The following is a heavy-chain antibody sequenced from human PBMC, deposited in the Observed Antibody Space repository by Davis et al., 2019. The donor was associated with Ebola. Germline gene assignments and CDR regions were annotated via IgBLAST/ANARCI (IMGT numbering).Heavy chain of an antibody. CDR3: ARVGDYYYYYMDV. J-gene: IGHJ6*03. V-gene: IGHV3-21*01. D-gene: IGHD4-17*01. CDR2: ISSSSSYI. CDR1: GFTFSSYN. Sequence: PGGSLRLSCAASGFTFSSYNMNWVRQAPGKGLEWVSSISSSSSYIYYADSVKGRFTISRDNAKNSLYLQMNSLRVEDTAVYYCARVGDYYYYYMDVWGKGTTVTVSS.